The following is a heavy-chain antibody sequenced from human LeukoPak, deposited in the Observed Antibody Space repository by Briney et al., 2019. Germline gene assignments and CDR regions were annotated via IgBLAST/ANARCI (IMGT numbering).Heavy chain of an antibody. CDR1: GFTFSSYW. V-gene: IGHV3-74*01. J-gene: IGHJ4*02. CDR2: INSDGSST. Sequence: PGGSLRLSCAASGFTFSSYWMHWVRQAPGKGLLWVSCINSDGSSTSYADSVKGLFTISRDNAKNTLYLQMNSLRAEDTAVYYCARTYYFDYWGQGTLVTVSS. CDR3: ARTYYFDY.